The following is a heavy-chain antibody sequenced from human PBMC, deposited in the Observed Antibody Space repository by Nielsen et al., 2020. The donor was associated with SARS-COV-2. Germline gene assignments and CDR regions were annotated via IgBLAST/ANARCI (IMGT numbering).Heavy chain of an antibody. CDR3: ARDLARSYKSDSGPSDAFDI. CDR1: GGSISSGYFY. CDR2: FFYSGTT. J-gene: IGHJ3*02. Sequence: SETLSLTCSVSGGSISSGYFYWTWLRQPPGKALEWIGSFFYSGTTYYSPSLESRVAISGDMSKNQFSLILSSVTAADTAIYFCARDLARSYKSDSGPSDAFDIWGRGTMVTVSS. V-gene: IGHV4-30-4*01. D-gene: IGHD5-24*01.